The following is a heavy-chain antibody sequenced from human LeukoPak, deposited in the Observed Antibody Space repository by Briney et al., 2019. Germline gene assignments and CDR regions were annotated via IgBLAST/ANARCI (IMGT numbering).Heavy chain of an antibody. J-gene: IGHJ6*04. V-gene: IGHV3-23*01. Sequence: GGSLRLSCAASGFTFSSYAMSWVRQAPGKGLEWVSAISGSGGNTYYADSVKGRFTISRDNSKNTLYLQMNSLRAEDTAVYYCARGCSSTSCHYYYYYYGMDVWSKGTTVTVSS. CDR2: ISGSGGNT. CDR3: ARGCSSTSCHYYYYYYGMDV. D-gene: IGHD2-2*01. CDR1: GFTFSSYA.